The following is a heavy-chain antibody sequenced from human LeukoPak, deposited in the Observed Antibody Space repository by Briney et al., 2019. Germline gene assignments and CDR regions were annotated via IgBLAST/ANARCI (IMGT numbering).Heavy chain of an antibody. V-gene: IGHV3-30*18. CDR2: ISYDGSNK. J-gene: IGHJ4*02. D-gene: IGHD1-26*01. CDR1: GFTFSSYG. CDR3: AKVGHPDSGEL. Sequence: GGSLRLSCAASGFTFSSYGMHWVRQAPGKGLDWMAVISYDGSNKYYADSVKGRFTISRDNSKNTLYLQMNSLRAEDTAVYYCAKVGHPDSGELWGQGTLVTVSS.